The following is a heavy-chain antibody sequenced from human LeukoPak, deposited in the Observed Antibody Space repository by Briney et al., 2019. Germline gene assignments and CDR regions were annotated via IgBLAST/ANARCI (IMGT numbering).Heavy chain of an antibody. CDR3: ARAGGAALPPYNWFDP. V-gene: IGHV3-9*01. CDR2: ISWNSGSI. J-gene: IGHJ5*02. D-gene: IGHD1-26*01. CDR1: GFAFDDYA. Sequence: GGSLRLSCAASGFAFDDYAMHWVRQAPGKGLEWVSGISWNSGSIGYADSVKGRFTISRDNAKNSLYLQMNSLRADDTAVYYCARAGGAALPPYNWFDPWGQGTLVTVSS.